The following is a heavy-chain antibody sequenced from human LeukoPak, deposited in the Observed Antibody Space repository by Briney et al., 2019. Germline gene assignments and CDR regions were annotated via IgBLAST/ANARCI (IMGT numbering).Heavy chain of an antibody. Sequence: GGSLRLSCAASGFTFSTYAMSWVRQAPGKGLEWVSAISGSDSSTYYVDSVKGRFTISRDNSKSTLYLQMNSLRAEDTAVYYCAKDVGYCSSTSCYLNWFDPWGQGTLVTVSS. CDR2: ISGSDSST. D-gene: IGHD2-2*01. V-gene: IGHV3-23*01. CDR1: GFTFSTYA. J-gene: IGHJ5*02. CDR3: AKDVGYCSSTSCYLNWFDP.